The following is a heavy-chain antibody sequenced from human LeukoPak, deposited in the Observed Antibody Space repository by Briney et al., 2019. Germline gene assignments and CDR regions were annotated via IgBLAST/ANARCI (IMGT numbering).Heavy chain of an antibody. Sequence: PGGSLRLSCAASGFTFSSYAMSWVRQAPGKGLEWVSVISGSGGGTYYADSVKGRFTISRDNSKNTLYLQMSSLRSEDTAVYYCAKDYGNYYESGGLDRWGQGTLVTASS. CDR2: ISGSGGGT. V-gene: IGHV3-23*01. CDR3: AKDYGNYYESGGLDR. CDR1: GFTFSSYA. D-gene: IGHD3-22*01. J-gene: IGHJ5*02.